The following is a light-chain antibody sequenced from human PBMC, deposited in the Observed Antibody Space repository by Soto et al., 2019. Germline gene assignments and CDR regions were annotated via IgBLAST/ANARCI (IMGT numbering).Light chain of an antibody. Sequence: ESVLTQSPGTLSLSPGERAILSCRASQSITNDYLAWYQQKPGQAPRLLIYGASSRATGIPGRFSGSGSGTDFTLSISRLEPEDFAVYYCQHYDRYPPTFGGGTKVEIK. CDR1: QSITNDY. V-gene: IGKV3-20*01. CDR3: QHYDRYPPT. CDR2: GAS. J-gene: IGKJ4*01.